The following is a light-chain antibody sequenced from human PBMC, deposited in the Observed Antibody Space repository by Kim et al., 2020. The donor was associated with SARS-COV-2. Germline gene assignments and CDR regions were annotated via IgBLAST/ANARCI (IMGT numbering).Light chain of an antibody. CDR3: QQYYKWPRT. CDR1: QSVSTN. Sequence: ETVMTQSPATLSVSPGERATLSCRASQSVSTNLAWYQQRPGQAPRLVIFGASTRATGIPARFSGSGSGTEFALTITSLQSEDFAVYYCQQYYKWPRTFGQGTKVDIK. CDR2: GAS. V-gene: IGKV3-15*01. J-gene: IGKJ1*01.